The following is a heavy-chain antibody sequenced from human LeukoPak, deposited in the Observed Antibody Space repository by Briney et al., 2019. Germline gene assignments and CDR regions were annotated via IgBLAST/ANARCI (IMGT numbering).Heavy chain of an antibody. Sequence: GGSLRLSCAASGFTFSSYAMSWVRQAPGKGLDWVSTISGSGGGTYYADSVKGRFTISRDNSRNTLYLQMNSLRAEDTALYYCARVRTGFEDYWGQGTLVTVSS. J-gene: IGHJ4*02. CDR2: ISGSGGGT. CDR1: GFTFSSYA. D-gene: IGHD3-3*01. V-gene: IGHV3-23*01. CDR3: ARVRTGFEDY.